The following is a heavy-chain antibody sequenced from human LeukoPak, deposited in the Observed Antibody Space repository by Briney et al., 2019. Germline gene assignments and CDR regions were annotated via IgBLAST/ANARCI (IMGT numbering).Heavy chain of an antibody. CDR3: ARDCLGSQFWSGYYLGPDNYFDY. V-gene: IGHV3-7*01. CDR1: GLTFNRYW. Sequence: GGSLRLSCVASGLTFNRYWMSWLRQVPGKGLEWVANIKQDGTETHYVDSVKGRFTISRNNAKSSLYLQMNSLRAEDTAVYYCARDCLGSQFWSGYYLGPDNYFDYWGQGSLVTVSS. CDR2: IKQDGTET. J-gene: IGHJ4*02. D-gene: IGHD3-3*01.